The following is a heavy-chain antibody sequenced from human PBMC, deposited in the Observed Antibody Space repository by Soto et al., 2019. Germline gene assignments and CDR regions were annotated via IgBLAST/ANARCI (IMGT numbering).Heavy chain of an antibody. V-gene: IGHV4-34*02. Sequence: QVQLQQWGAGLLKPSETLSLTCAVYGGSFSDYFWTWIRQSPGKGLEWMGDINHRGSTSYNPSLKGRVTISLDTSKNQFSLGLSSVTAADTAVYYCARILVGAFDFWGQGALVTVSS. D-gene: IGHD1-26*01. J-gene: IGHJ4*02. CDR2: INHRGST. CDR3: ARILVGAFDF. CDR1: GGSFSDYF.